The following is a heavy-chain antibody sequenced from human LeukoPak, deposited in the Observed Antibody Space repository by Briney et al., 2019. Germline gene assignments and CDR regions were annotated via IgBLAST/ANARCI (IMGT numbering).Heavy chain of an antibody. V-gene: IGHV3-48*03. Sequence: PGGSLRLSCAASGFXFSNYEFNWVRQAPGKGLEWISYISSSGRNIYYADSVKGRFTISRDNAKSSLYLQMNSLRAEDTAVYYCARDLVQLWSKDYWGQGTLVTVSS. J-gene: IGHJ4*02. CDR1: GFXFSNYE. D-gene: IGHD5-18*01. CDR2: ISSSGRNI. CDR3: ARDLVQLWSKDY.